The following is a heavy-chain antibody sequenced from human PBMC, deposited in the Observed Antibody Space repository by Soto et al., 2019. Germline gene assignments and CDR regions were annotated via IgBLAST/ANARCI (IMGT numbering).Heavy chain of an antibody. CDR1: GGSVNSGTYY. CDR2: IFYSGNT. J-gene: IGHJ1*01. CDR3: ARSYTLMVAALGE. V-gene: IGHV4-61*01. D-gene: IGHD3-16*01. Sequence: QVQLQESGPGLVRPSETLSLTCTVSGGSVNSGTYYWNWIRQPPGKGLEWLGYIFYSGNTNYKPSVRSRVTISVDTPWNQFSLKLSSVTAADTAVYYCARSYTLMVAALGEWGQGTLVTVSS.